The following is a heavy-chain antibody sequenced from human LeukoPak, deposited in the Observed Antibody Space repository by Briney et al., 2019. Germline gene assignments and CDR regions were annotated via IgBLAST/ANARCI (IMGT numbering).Heavy chain of an antibody. CDR1: GGSISGSSSY. V-gene: IGHV4-39*01. CDR2: IFYNGRT. CDR3: VRQYGSGSDFDY. J-gene: IGHJ4*02. Sequence: SETLSLTCTLSGGSISGSSSYWAWIRQPPGQGLEWIGSIFYNGRTYYFPSLKSRVTISVDTSKNQFSLKLSSVTAADTAVYYCVRQYGSGSDFDYWGQGTLVTVSS. D-gene: IGHD3-10*01.